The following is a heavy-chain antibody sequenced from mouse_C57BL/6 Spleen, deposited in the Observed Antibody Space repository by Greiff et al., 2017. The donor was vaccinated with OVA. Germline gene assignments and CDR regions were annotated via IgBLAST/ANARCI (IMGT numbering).Heavy chain of an antibody. Sequence: QVQLQQPGAELVRPGTSVKLSCKASGYTFTSYWMHWVQQRPGQGLEWIGVIDPSDSYTNYNQKFKGKATLTVDTSSSTAYMQLSSLTSEDSAVYYCARSRDYGSSYDFDVWGTGTTVTVSS. V-gene: IGHV1-59*01. CDR2: IDPSDSYT. J-gene: IGHJ1*03. D-gene: IGHD1-1*01. CDR3: ARSRDYGSSYDFDV. CDR1: GYTFTSYW.